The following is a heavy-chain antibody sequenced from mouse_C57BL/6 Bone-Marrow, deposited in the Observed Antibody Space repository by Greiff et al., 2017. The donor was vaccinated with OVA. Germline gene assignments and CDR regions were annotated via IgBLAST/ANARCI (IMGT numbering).Heavy chain of an antibody. CDR2: ISSGGDYI. J-gene: IGHJ4*01. Sequence: EVNVVESGEGLVKPGGSLKLSCAASGFTFSSYAMSWVRQTPEKRLEWVAYISSGGDYIYYADTVKGRFTISRDNARNTLYLQMSSLKSEDTAMYYCTRETTVVANYAMDYWGQGTSVTVSS. CDR3: TRETTVVANYAMDY. V-gene: IGHV5-9-1*02. CDR1: GFTFSSYA. D-gene: IGHD1-1*01.